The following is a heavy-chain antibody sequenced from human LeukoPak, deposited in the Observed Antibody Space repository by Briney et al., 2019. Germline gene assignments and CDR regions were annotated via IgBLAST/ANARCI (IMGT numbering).Heavy chain of an antibody. CDR1: GGSISSYY. CDR2: IYYSGRT. CDR3: ARAKLYDSSGSFDY. V-gene: IGHV4-59*01. Sequence: SETLSLTCTASGGSISSYYWSWIRQPPGKGLEWIGYIYYSGRTSYNPSLKSRVTMSVDTSKNQFSLKLSSVTAADTAVYYCARAKLYDSSGSFDYWGQGTLVTVSS. J-gene: IGHJ4*02. D-gene: IGHD3-22*01.